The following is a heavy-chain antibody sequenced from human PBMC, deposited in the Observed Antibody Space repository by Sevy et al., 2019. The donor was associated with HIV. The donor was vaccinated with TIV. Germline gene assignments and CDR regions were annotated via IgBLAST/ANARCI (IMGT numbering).Heavy chain of an antibody. V-gene: IGHV1-46*01. J-gene: IGHJ4*02. CDR3: ARVGIAAAGQEIYYFDY. Sequence: ASVKVSCKASGYTFTSYYMHWVRQAPGQGLEWMGIINPSGGSTSYAQKFQGRVTMTRDTSTSTVYMELSSLRSEDTAGYYCARVGIAAAGQEIYYFDYWGQGTLVTVSS. CDR1: GYTFTSYY. CDR2: INPSGGST. D-gene: IGHD6-13*01.